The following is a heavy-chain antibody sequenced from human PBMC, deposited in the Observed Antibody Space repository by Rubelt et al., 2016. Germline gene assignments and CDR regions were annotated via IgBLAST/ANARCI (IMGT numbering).Heavy chain of an antibody. V-gene: IGHV1-24*01. CDR2: FDPEDGDT. Sequence: QVQLVQSGAEVKKPGASVKVSCKVSGYTLTELSMHWVRQAPGKGLEWMGGFDPEDGDTIYAQKFQGRVTMTEETSTDTAYMELSSLRSEDTAVYYCATGIVVVPAHVPSRDYWGQGTLVTVSS. CDR3: ATGIVVVPAHVPSRDY. CDR1: GYTLTELS. D-gene: IGHD2-2*01. J-gene: IGHJ4*02.